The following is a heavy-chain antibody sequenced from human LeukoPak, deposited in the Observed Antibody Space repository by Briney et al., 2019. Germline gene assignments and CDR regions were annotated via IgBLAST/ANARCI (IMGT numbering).Heavy chain of an antibody. CDR2: IYYSGSA. V-gene: IGHV4-31*03. CDR1: GGSISSGGYY. CDR3: ARAGLRATVTTWVVRYFDY. D-gene: IGHD4-17*01. J-gene: IGHJ4*02. Sequence: SETLSLTCTVSGGSISSGGYYWSWIRQHPGKGLEWIGYIYYSGSAYYNPSLKSRVTISVDTSKNQFSLKLSSVTAADTAVYYCARAGLRATVTTWVVRYFDYWGQGTLVTVSS.